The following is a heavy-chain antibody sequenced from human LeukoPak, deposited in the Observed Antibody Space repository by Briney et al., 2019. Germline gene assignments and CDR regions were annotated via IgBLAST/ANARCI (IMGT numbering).Heavy chain of an antibody. CDR3: ARTTEAHSWRTRYYDYYMDV. Sequence: SSETLSLTCTVSGGSISSYYWSWIRQSPGKGLQWFGYIYYSGSTKYNPSLKSRVTISVDTSKNQFSLKLTSVTAADTAVYYCARTTEAHSWRTRYYDYYMDVWGKGTTVTVSS. CDR1: GGSISSYY. V-gene: IGHV4-59*01. J-gene: IGHJ6*03. D-gene: IGHD6-13*01. CDR2: IYYSGST.